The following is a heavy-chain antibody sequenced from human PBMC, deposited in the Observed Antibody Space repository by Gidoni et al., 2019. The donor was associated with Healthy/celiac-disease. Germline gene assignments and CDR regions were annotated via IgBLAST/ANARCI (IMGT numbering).Heavy chain of an antibody. CDR1: GGSISSSSYY. D-gene: IGHD3-3*01. CDR3: ARADTIFEVVVPYYFDY. CDR2: IYYSGST. Sequence: QLQLQESGPGLVKPSETLSLTCTVSGGSISSSSYYWGWIRQPPGKGLEWIGSIYYSGSTYYNPSLKSRVTISVDTSKNQFSLKLSSVTAADTAVYYCARADTIFEVVVPYYFDYWGQGTLVTVSS. V-gene: IGHV4-39*07. J-gene: IGHJ4*02.